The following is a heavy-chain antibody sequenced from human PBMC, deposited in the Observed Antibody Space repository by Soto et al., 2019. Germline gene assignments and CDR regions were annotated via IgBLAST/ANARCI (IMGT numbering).Heavy chain of an antibody. Sequence: EVPLVESGGGLVQPGGSLRLSCAASGFTFSSYAMHWVRQAPGKGLEYVSAISSNGGSTYYGNSVKGRFTISRDNSKNTLYLQMGSLRAEDMAVYYCARHGSGSYYFDYWGQGTLVTVSS. CDR3: ARHGSGSYYFDY. CDR2: ISSNGGST. CDR1: GFTFSSYA. J-gene: IGHJ4*02. D-gene: IGHD3-10*01. V-gene: IGHV3-64*01.